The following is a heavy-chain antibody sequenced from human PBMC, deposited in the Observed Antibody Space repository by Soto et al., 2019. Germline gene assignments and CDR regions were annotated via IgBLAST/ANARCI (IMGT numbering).Heavy chain of an antibody. CDR3: ARGAGSGWDYYYYGMDV. CDR2: IYYSGST. CDR1: GGSISSYY. Sequence: PSETLSLTCTVSGGSISSYYWSWIRQPPGKGLEWIGYIYYSGSTNYNPSLKSRVTISVDTSKNQFSLKLSSVTAAETAVYYCARGAGSGWDYYYYGMDVWGQGTTVTVSS. V-gene: IGHV4-59*12. J-gene: IGHJ6*02. D-gene: IGHD6-19*01.